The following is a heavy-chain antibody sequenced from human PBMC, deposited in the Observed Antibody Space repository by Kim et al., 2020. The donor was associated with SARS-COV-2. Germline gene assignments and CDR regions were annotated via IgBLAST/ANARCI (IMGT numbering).Heavy chain of an antibody. V-gene: IGHV4-34*01. CDR3: PRGKRDFWSGYYPPDY. CDR2: INHSGST. J-gene: IGHJ4*01. Sequence: SETLSLTCAVYGGSFSGYYWSWIRQPPGKGLEWIGEINHSGSTNYNPSLKSRVTISVDTSKNQFSLKLSSVTAADTAVDYCPRGKRDFWSGYYPPDYWG. CDR1: GGSFSGYY. D-gene: IGHD3-3*01.